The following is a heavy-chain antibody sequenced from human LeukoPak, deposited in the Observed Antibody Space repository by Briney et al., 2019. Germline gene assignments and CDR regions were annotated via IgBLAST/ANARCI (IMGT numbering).Heavy chain of an antibody. CDR3: TRSLDY. Sequence: GGSLRLSCAASGFSFSRYTMDWVRQTPGKGLEWVANIKPDGSEIYYVDSVKGRFTISRDNAKNSLYLQMNSLRAEDTAVYYCTRSLDYWGQGTLVTVSS. CDR1: GFSFSRYT. D-gene: IGHD2-15*01. J-gene: IGHJ4*02. V-gene: IGHV3-7*02. CDR2: IKPDGSEI.